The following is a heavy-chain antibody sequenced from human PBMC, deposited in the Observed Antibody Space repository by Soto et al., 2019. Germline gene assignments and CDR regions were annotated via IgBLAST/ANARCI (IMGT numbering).Heavy chain of an antibody. D-gene: IGHD2-2*01. CDR3: ARGVGYCSSTSCYQEGEKSGYFDY. CDR1: GFTFSSYW. Sequence: GGSLRLSCAASGFTFSSYWMSWVRQAPGKGLEWVANIKQDGSEKYYVDSVKGRFTISRDNAKNSLYLQMNSLRAEDTAVYYCARGVGYCSSTSCYQEGEKSGYFDYWGQGTLVTVSS. J-gene: IGHJ4*02. CDR2: IKQDGSEK. V-gene: IGHV3-7*05.